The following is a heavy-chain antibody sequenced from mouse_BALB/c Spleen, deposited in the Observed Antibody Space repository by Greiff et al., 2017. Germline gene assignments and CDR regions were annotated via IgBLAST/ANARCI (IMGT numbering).Heavy chain of an antibody. CDR2: IRNKANGYTT. CDR3: ARAYDGYYEAWFAY. D-gene: IGHD2-3*01. Sequence: EVNVVESGGGLVQPGGSLRLSCATSGFTFTDYYMSWVRQPPGKALEWLGFIRNKANGYTTEYSASVKGRFTISRDNSQSILYLQMNTLRAEDSATYYCARAYDGYYEAWFAYWGQGTLVTVSA. J-gene: IGHJ3*01. V-gene: IGHV7-3*02. CDR1: GFTFTDYY.